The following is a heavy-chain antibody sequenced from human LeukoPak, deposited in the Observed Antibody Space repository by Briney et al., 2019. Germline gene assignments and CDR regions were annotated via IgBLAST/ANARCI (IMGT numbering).Heavy chain of an antibody. J-gene: IGHJ5*02. Sequence: PSETLSLTCAIYGGSFSGYYWSWIRRPPGKGLGWIGEINRSGSTNYNPSLKSRVTISVDTSKNQFSLKVSSVTAADTAVYYCASVTITAAGRNWFDPWGQGTLVTVSS. CDR3: ASVTITAAGRNWFDP. D-gene: IGHD6-13*01. CDR2: INRSGST. V-gene: IGHV4-34*01. CDR1: GGSFSGYY.